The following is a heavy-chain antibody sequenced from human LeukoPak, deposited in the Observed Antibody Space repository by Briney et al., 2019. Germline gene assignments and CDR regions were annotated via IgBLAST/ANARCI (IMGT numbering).Heavy chain of an antibody. D-gene: IGHD5-18*01. J-gene: IGHJ4*02. CDR3: ARMLWLPGLSGSYYFDY. Sequence: GGSLRLSCAASGFTFSNYYMSWVRQAPGKGLEWVAYISSSGSTIYYADSVKGRFTISRDNAKNSLYLKMNSLRAEDTAVYYCARMLWLPGLSGSYYFDYWGQGTLVTVSS. CDR2: ISSSGSTI. CDR1: GFTFSNYY. V-gene: IGHV3-11*01.